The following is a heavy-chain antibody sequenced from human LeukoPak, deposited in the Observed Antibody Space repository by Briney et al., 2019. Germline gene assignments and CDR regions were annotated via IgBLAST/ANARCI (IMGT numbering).Heavy chain of an antibody. CDR1: GQSIGSGYH. CDR3: ARAQPTYYNFWSGYNAHLDY. D-gene: IGHD3-3*01. V-gene: IGHV4-38-2*01. CDR2: IHHNGDT. J-gene: IGHJ4*02. Sequence: KPSETLSLTCGVSGQSIGSGYHWGWIRQPPEKGLEWIGSIHHNGDTYYNPSLKSRVTMSMDTSKNEFSLKLSSVTAADTAVYYCARAQPTYYNFWSGYNAHLDYWGQGTLVTVSS.